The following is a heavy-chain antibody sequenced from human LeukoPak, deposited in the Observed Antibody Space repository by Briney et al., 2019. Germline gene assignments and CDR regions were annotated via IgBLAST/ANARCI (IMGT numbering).Heavy chain of an antibody. CDR2: ISYDGSNK. CDR1: GFTFSSYG. J-gene: IGHJ5*01. D-gene: IGHD2-2*02. CDR3: AKNRIPTAITPDS. Sequence: QPGGSLRLSCAASGFTFSSYGMHWVRQAPGKGLEWVAVISYDGSNKYYADSVKGRFTISRDNSKNTLFLQMNSLRADDTAVYYCAKNRIPTAITPDSWGQGTLVTVSS. V-gene: IGHV3-30*18.